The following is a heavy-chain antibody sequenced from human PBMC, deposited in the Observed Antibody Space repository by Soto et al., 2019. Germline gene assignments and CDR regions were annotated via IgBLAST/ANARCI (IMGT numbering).Heavy chain of an antibody. CDR1: GFTFSSYA. J-gene: IGHJ4*02. CDR3: AREDYVGGSTPVLDY. CDR2: ISYDGSNK. D-gene: IGHD3-16*01. Sequence: QVQLVESGGDVVQPGRSLRLSCAASGFTFSSYAMHWVRQAPGKGLEWVAVISYDGSNKYYADSVKGRFTISRDNSKNTLYLKMNSLRAEDTAVYYCAREDYVGGSTPVLDYWGQGNLVTVSS. V-gene: IGHV3-30-3*01.